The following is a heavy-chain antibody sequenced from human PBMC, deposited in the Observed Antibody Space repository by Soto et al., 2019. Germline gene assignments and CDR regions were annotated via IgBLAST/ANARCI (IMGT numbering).Heavy chain of an antibody. J-gene: IGHJ4*02. D-gene: IGHD3-10*01. CDR2: ISYDGSYK. V-gene: IGHV3-30*18. Sequence: GGSLRLSCAASGFTFSSYGMHWVRQAPVKGLEWVAVISYDGSYKYYADSVKGRFTISRDNSKNTLYLQMNSLRAEDTAVYYCAKGHGLWFGELVHYFVYWGEGTLVTVSS. CDR3: AKGHGLWFGELVHYFVY. CDR1: GFTFSSYG.